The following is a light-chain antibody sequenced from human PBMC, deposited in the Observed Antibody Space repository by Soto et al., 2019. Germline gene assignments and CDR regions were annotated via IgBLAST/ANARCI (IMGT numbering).Light chain of an antibody. CDR3: SSYTSSSTRLYV. V-gene: IGLV2-14*01. J-gene: IGLJ1*01. CDR1: SSDVGGYNY. Sequence: QSALTQPAPVSGSPGQSITISCTGTSSDVGGYNYVSWYQQHPGKAPKLMIYDVSNRPSGVSNRSSGSKSGNTASLTISGLQAEDEADYYCSSYTSSSTRLYVFGSGTKLTVL. CDR2: DVS.